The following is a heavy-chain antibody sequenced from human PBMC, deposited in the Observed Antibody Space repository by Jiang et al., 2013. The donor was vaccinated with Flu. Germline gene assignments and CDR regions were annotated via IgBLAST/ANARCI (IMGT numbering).Heavy chain of an antibody. J-gene: IGHJ1*01. Sequence: GYTFTDYYMHWVQQAPGKGLEWMGLVDPEDGETIYAEKFQGRVTITADTSTDTAYMELSSLRSEDTAVYYCATDQGYDRNQYFQHWGQGTLVTVSS. V-gene: IGHV1-69-2*01. CDR3: ATDQGYDRNQYFQH. D-gene: IGHD2-15*01. CDR2: VDPEDGET. CDR1: GYTFTDYY.